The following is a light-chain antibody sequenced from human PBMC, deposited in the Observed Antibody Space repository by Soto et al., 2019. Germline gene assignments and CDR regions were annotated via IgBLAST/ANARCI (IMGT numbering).Light chain of an antibody. Sequence: QSALTQAPSASGSPGQSVTISCTGTSTDVGEYNYVSWYQHHPGKAPKLLIYEVFRRPSGVPDRFSGSKSGNTASLTVSGLQAEDEADYYCSSYAGRDSWRFGGGTQLTVL. J-gene: IGLJ3*02. CDR2: EVF. CDR1: STDVGEYNY. V-gene: IGLV2-8*01. CDR3: SSYAGRDSWR.